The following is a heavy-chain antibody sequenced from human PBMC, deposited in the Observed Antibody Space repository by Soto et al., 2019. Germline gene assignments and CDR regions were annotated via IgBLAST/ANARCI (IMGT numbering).Heavy chain of an antibody. CDR3: ARDRERLATIGDAFDI. D-gene: IGHD5-12*01. J-gene: IGHJ3*02. Sequence: QVQLVQSGAEVKKPGSSVKVSCKASGGTFSSYAISWVRQAPGQGLEWMGGIIPICGTANYAQKFQGRVTITADESTSTGYRELGSLRSEDTAVYYCARDRERLATIGDAFDIWGQGTMVTVSS. CDR2: IIPICGTA. V-gene: IGHV1-69*01. CDR1: GGTFSSYA.